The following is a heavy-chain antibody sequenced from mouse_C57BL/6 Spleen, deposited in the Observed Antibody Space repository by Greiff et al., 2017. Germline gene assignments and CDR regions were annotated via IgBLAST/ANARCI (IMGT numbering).Heavy chain of an antibody. V-gene: IGHV5-17*01. CDR2: ISSGSSTI. J-gene: IGHJ2*01. D-gene: IGHD1-1*01. CDR1: GFTFSDYG. CDR3: ARNYGSSYDYFDY. Sequence: EVMLVESGGGLVKPGGSLTLSCAASGFTFSDYGMHWVRQAPEKGLEWVAYISSGSSTIYYADTVKGRFTISRDNAKNTLFLQMTSLRSEDTAMYYCARNYGSSYDYFDYWGQGTTLTVSS.